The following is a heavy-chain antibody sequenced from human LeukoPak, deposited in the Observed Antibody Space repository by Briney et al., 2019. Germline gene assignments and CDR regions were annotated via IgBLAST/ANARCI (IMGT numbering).Heavy chain of an antibody. V-gene: IGHV3-21*01. CDR3: ARVNGDFTRGYFDY. CDR1: GFTFSSYS. D-gene: IGHD4-17*01. Sequence: GGSLRLSCAASGFTFSSYSMNWVRQAPGKGLEWVSSISSSSSYIYYADSVKGRFTISRDNAKNSLYLQMNSLRAEDTAVYYCARVNGDFTRGYFDYWGQGTLVTVSS. CDR2: ISSSSSYI. J-gene: IGHJ4*02.